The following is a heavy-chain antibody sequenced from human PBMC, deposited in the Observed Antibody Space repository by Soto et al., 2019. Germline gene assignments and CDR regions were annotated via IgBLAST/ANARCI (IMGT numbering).Heavy chain of an antibody. CDR3: ARDLGYYDSSGYFDY. V-gene: IGHV3-11*01. Sequence: PGGSLRLSCAASGFTFSDYYMSWIRQAPGKGLEWVSYISSSDSIIYYADSVKGRFTISRDNAKKSLYLQMNSLRAEDTAVYYCARDLGYYDSSGYFDYWGQGTLVTVSS. D-gene: IGHD3-22*01. CDR1: GFTFSDYY. J-gene: IGHJ4*02. CDR2: ISSSDSII.